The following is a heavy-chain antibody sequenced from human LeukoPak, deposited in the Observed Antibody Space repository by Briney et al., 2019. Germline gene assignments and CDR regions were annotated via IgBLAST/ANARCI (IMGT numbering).Heavy chain of an antibody. CDR3: AREGILAAVDY. CDR1: GFTFIDYW. Sequence: PGGSLRLSCAASGFTFIDYWMSWVRQAPGKGLEWVANIKQDGSEKNYVDSVEGRFTISRDNTKKSLYLQMNSLSVEDTAIYYCAREGILAAVDYWGQGTLVTVSP. D-gene: IGHD6-13*01. V-gene: IGHV3-7*01. CDR2: IKQDGSEK. J-gene: IGHJ4*02.